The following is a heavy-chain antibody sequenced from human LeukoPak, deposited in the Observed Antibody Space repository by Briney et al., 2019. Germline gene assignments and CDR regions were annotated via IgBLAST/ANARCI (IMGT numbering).Heavy chain of an antibody. CDR2: ISYDGSNK. V-gene: IGHV3-30*09. D-gene: IGHD5-12*01. J-gene: IGHJ4*02. CDR3: AKGAISGYGGYFFDY. CDR1: GFTFSSYA. Sequence: GGSLRLSCAASGFTFSSYAMHWVRKAPGKGLEWVAVISYDGSNKYYADSVKGRFAISRDNSKNTLYLQMNSLRAEDTAVYYCAKGAISGYGGYFFDYWGQGTLVTVSS.